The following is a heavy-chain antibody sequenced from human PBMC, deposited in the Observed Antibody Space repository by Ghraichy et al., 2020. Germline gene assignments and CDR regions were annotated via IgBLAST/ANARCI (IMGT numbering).Heavy chain of an antibody. CDR1: GDSVSSNSAA. Sequence: SETLSLTCVISGDSVSSNSAAWNWIRQSPSRGLEWLGRTYYRSKWYNDYAVSVKSRITINPDTSKNQFSLQLNSVTPEDTAVYFCARGGGYCSGGSCYSHYYYAMDVWGQGTTVTVS. CDR3: ARGGGYCSGGSCYSHYYYAMDV. V-gene: IGHV6-1*01. J-gene: IGHJ6*02. D-gene: IGHD2-15*01. CDR2: TYYRSKWYN.